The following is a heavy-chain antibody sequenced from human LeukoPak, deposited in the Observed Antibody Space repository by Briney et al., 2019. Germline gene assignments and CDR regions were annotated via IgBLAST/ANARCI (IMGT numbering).Heavy chain of an antibody. J-gene: IGHJ6*03. V-gene: IGHV1-18*01. CDR2: ISTYNGNT. CDR1: GYTFTSYG. CDR3: ARDRGYVLRFLEWFPNMDV. Sequence: ASVKVSCKASGYTFTSYGISWVRQAPGQGLEWMGWISTYNGNTNYAQKLQGRVTMTTDTSASTAYMELRSLRSDDTAVYYCARDRGYVLRFLEWFPNMDVWGEGTTVTVSS. D-gene: IGHD3-3*01.